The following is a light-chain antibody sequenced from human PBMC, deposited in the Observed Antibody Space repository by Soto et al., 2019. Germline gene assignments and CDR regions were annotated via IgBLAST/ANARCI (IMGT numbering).Light chain of an antibody. CDR3: QQYFEWPPMT. CDR2: GAS. J-gene: IGKJ1*01. Sequence: EIVLTQSPGTLSLSPGERATLSCRASQSVSSSYLAWYQQKPGQAPRLLIYGASSRATGIPARFSGSGSGTEFTLTISSLRSEDSAIYYCQQYFEWPPMTFGQGTKVDIK. V-gene: IGKV3-20*01. CDR1: QSVSSSY.